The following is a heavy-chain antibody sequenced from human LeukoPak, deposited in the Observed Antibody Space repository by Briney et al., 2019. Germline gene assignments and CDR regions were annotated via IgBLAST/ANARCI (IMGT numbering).Heavy chain of an antibody. Sequence: PGGSLRLSRAASGFTFSTYGMHWVRQAPGKGLEWVAVIWFDGSNKFYVDSVKGRFTISRDNSKNTVYLQMNSLRAEDTAVYYCARDDFYYYYIDVWGKGTTVTVSS. CDR1: GFTFSTYG. V-gene: IGHV3-33*01. D-gene: IGHD2-21*02. J-gene: IGHJ6*03. CDR3: ARDDFYYYYIDV. CDR2: IWFDGSNK.